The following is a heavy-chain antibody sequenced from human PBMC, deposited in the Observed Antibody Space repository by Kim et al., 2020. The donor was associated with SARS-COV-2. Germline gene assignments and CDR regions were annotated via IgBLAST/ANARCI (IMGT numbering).Heavy chain of an antibody. CDR1: GYTFTSYG. CDR2: ISAYNGNT. V-gene: IGHV1-18*01. J-gene: IGHJ6*02. D-gene: IGHD3-10*01. CDR3: ARDHVTMVRGVLYGMDV. Sequence: ASVKVSCKASGYTFTSYGISWVRQAPGQGLEWMGWISAYNGNTNYAQKLQGRVTMTTDTSTSTAYMELRSLRSDDTAVYYCARDHVTMVRGVLYGMDVWGQGTTVTVSS.